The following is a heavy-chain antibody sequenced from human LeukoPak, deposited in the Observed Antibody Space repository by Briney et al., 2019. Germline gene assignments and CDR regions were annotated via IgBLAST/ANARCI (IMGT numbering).Heavy chain of an antibody. J-gene: IGHJ4*02. D-gene: IGHD5-12*01. CDR2: IYSGGSS. Sequence: PGGSLRLSCAASGFTVSRNYMTWVRQAPGKGLEWVSLIYSGGSSYYAVSVNGRFTISRDNSKNTLYLQMNSLRAEDTAVYYCARSAGIAATIVLGYWGQGTLVTVSS. CDR1: GFTVSRNY. V-gene: IGHV3-66*01. CDR3: ARSAGIAATIVLGY.